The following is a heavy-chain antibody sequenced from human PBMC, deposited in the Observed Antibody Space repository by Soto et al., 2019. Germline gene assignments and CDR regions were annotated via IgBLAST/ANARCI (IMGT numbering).Heavy chain of an antibody. CDR1: GFTFSSYW. V-gene: IGHV3-7*04. CDR2: IKQDGSEK. CDR3: ARDYGSSSYWSFDL. D-gene: IGHD1-26*01. J-gene: IGHJ2*01. Sequence: EVQLVESGGGLVQPGGSLRLSCAASGFTFSSYWMSWVRQAPGKGLEWVANIKQDGSEKYYVDSVKGRFTISRDNAKNTLYLQMNSLRGEGTAVYYCARDYGSSSYWSFDLWGRGTLVTVSS.